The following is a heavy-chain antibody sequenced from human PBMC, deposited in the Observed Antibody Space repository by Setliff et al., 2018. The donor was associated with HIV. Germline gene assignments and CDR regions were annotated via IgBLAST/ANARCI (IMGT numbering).Heavy chain of an antibody. Sequence: SETLSLTCTVSGGSISNYYWSWIRQPPGKGLEWIGYIYYSGSTTYNHSLESRVTISIDTSKNQFSLKLSSVTAADTAVYYCARQHYYDSSGRNLMDVWGKGTTVTVSS. J-gene: IGHJ6*03. CDR2: IYYSGST. CDR3: ARQHYYDSSGRNLMDV. CDR1: GGSISNYY. D-gene: IGHD3-22*01. V-gene: IGHV4-59*08.